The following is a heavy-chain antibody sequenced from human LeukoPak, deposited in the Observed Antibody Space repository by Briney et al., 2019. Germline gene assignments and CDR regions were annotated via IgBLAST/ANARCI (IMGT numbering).Heavy chain of an antibody. CDR2: ISSSGSTI. Sequence: PGGSLRLSCAASGFTFSSYEMNWVRQAPGKGLEWLSYISSSGSTIYYADSVKGRFTISRDNARNTLYLQMSSLRAEDTAVYYCATSMAGFNWFDPWGQGTLVTVSS. V-gene: IGHV3-48*03. CDR3: ATSMAGFNWFDP. J-gene: IGHJ5*02. D-gene: IGHD6-19*01. CDR1: GFTFSSYE.